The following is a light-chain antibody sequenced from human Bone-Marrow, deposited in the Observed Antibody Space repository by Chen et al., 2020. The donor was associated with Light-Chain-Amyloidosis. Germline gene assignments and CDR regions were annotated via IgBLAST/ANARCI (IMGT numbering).Light chain of an antibody. Sequence: IEMTQSPDSLGVSLGERATINCKSNRTLLSIPNNKNHLAWYRQRPGQPPELLISWASSRTSGVPDRFSGSGSGTDFTLTITDLQPEDVAVYHCQQYYSTPTFGQGTRLDIK. V-gene: IGKV4-1*01. CDR3: QQYYSTPT. CDR1: RTLLSIPNNKNH. CDR2: WAS. J-gene: IGKJ5*01.